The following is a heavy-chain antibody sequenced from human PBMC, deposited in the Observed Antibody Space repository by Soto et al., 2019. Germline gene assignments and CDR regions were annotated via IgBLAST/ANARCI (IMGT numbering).Heavy chain of an antibody. D-gene: IGHD2-15*01. V-gene: IGHV4-59*01. CDR1: GGSISSYY. CDR3: ARGSRRGVGLGAFDI. CDR2: IYYSGST. J-gene: IGHJ3*02. Sequence: PSETLSLTCTVSGGSISSYYWSWIRQPPGKGLEWIGYIYYSGSTNYNPSLKSRVTISVDTSKNQFSLKLSSVTAADTAVYYCARGSRRGVGLGAFDIWGQGTMATVSS.